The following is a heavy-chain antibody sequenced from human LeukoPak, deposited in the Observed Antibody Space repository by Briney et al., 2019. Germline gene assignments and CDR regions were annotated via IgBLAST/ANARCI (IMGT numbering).Heavy chain of an antibody. CDR1: GFTFSSYG. Sequence: GGSLRLSCAASGFTFSSYGMHWVRQAPGKGLEWVAVISYDGSNKYYADSVKGRFTISRDNSKNTLYLQMNSLRAEDTAVYYCARDLPFWSGYGLFDYWGQGTLVTVSS. CDR3: ARDLPFWSGYGLFDY. D-gene: IGHD3-3*01. V-gene: IGHV3-30*03. CDR2: ISYDGSNK. J-gene: IGHJ4*02.